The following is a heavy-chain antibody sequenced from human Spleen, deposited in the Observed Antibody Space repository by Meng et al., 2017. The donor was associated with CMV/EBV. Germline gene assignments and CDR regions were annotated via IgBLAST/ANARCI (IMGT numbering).Heavy chain of an antibody. CDR2: IYPGDSDT. D-gene: IGHD4-17*01. Sequence: SFTSYWIGWVRQMPGKGLEWMGIIYPGDSDTRYSPSFQGQVTISADKSISTAYLQWSSLKASDTAMYYCARPRRYDYGDYPDAFDIWGQGTMVTVSS. J-gene: IGHJ3*02. CDR3: ARPRRYDYGDYPDAFDI. CDR1: SFTSYW. V-gene: IGHV5-51*01.